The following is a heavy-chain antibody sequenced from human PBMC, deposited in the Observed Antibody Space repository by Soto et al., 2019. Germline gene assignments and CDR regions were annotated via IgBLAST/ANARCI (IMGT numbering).Heavy chain of an antibody. J-gene: IGHJ6*02. CDR2: INPNSGGT. CDR3: ARGGGGSYCSSTSCYSDYYYGMDV. D-gene: IGHD2-2*01. Sequence: VSVKVSCKASGYTFTGYYMHRGRQAPGQGLEWMGWINPNSGGTNYAQKFQGWVTMTRDTSISTAYMELSRLRSDDTAVYYCARGGGGSYCSSTSCYSDYYYGMDVWGQGTTVTVSS. V-gene: IGHV1-2*04. CDR1: GYTFTGYY.